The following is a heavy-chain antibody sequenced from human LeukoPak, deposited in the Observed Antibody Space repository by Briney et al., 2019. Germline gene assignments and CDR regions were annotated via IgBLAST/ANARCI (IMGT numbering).Heavy chain of an antibody. CDR2: ISGSGNGT. J-gene: IGHJ4*02. V-gene: IGHV3-23*01. CDR3: AKRTMSAFDS. D-gene: IGHD5-24*01. Sequence: GGPLRLFCRASGFTFGTYAMHWVRQARGKGIEWLSGISGSGNGTYYADSVKGRFIISRDNSKNMVYLQMNSLTVEDTATYYCAKRTMSAFDSWGQGTLLIVSS. CDR1: GFTFGTYA.